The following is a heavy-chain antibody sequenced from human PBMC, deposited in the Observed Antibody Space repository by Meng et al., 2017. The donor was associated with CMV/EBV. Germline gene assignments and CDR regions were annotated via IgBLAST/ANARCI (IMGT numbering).Heavy chain of an antibody. J-gene: IGHJ4*02. D-gene: IGHD3-3*01. CDR3: ARDAYYDFSSGYYTGGVYYFDY. CDR2: INPNSGGT. CDR1: GYTFTGYY. V-gene: IGHV1-2*02. Sequence: ASVKVSCKASGYTFTGYYMHWVRQAPGQGLEWMGWINPNSGGTNYAQKLQGRVTMTTDTSTSTAYMELRSLRSDDTAVYYCARDAYYDFSSGYYTGGVYYFDYWGQGTLVTVSS.